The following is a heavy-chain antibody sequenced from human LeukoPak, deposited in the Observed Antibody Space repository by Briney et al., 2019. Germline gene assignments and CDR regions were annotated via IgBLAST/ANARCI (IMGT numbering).Heavy chain of an antibody. CDR1: GYTFTGYY. CDR3: ARGDYGGNLDHFDY. J-gene: IGHJ4*02. Sequence: ASVKVSCKASGYTFTGYYMHWVRQAPGQGLEWMGRINPNSGGTNYAQKFQGRVTMTRDTSTSTVYMELSSLRSEDTAVYYCARGDYGGNLDHFDYWGQGTLVTVSS. D-gene: IGHD4-23*01. CDR2: INPNSGGT. V-gene: IGHV1-2*06.